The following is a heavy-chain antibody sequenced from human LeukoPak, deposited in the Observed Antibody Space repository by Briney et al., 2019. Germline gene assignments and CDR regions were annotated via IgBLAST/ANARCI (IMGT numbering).Heavy chain of an antibody. CDR2: IYYSGST. CDR1: GASISNYY. CDR3: ARARSMTTVTSYYYYMDV. J-gene: IGHJ6*03. V-gene: IGHV4-39*07. Sequence: PSETLSLTCTVSGASISNYYWGWIRQPPGKGLEWIGSIYYSGSTYYNPSLKSRVTISVDTSKNQFSLKLSSVTAADTAVYYCARARSMTTVTSYYYYMDVWGKGTTVTVSS. D-gene: IGHD4-11*01.